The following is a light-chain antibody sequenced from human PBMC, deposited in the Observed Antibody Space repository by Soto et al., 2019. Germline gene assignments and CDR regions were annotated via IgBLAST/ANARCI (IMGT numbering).Light chain of an antibody. CDR1: QSISSG. CDR2: KAS. Sequence: DIQMTQSPSTLSASVGDRVTITCRARQSISSGLAWYQQKPGKAPKLLIYKASSLESGVPSRFSGSGSGTEFTLTISSLQPDDFATYYCQHYNSPMYTFGQGTKLQIK. CDR3: QHYNSPMYT. V-gene: IGKV1-5*03. J-gene: IGKJ2*01.